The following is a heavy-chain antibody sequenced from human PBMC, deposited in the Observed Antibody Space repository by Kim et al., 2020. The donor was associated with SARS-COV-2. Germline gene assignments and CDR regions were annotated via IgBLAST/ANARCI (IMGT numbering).Heavy chain of an antibody. CDR2: IIPIFGTA. V-gene: IGHV1-69*13. J-gene: IGHJ6*02. D-gene: IGHD5-18*01. Sequence: SVKVSCKASGGTFSSYAISWVRQAPGQGLEWMGGIIPIFGTANYAQKFQGRVTITADESTSTAYMELSSLRSEDTAVYYCARVGGYSRLGYYGMDVWGQGTTVTVSS. CDR1: GGTFSSYA. CDR3: ARVGGYSRLGYYGMDV.